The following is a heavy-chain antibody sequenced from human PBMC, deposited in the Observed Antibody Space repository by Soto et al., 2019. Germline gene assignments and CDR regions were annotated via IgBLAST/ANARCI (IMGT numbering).Heavy chain of an antibody. D-gene: IGHD1-26*01. J-gene: IGHJ6*02. V-gene: IGHV4-4*07. CDR2: IYTSGST. Sequence: SETLSLTCTVSGGSISSYYWSWIRQPAGKGLEWIGRIYTSGSTNYNPSLKSRVTMSVDTSKNQFSLKLSSVTAADTAVYYCARGEPRPPTSLYCYYGMDVWGQGTTVTVSS. CDR3: ARGEPRPPTSLYCYYGMDV. CDR1: GGSISSYY.